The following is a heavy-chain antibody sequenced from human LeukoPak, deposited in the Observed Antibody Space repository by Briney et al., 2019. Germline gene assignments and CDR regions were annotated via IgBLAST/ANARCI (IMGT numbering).Heavy chain of an antibody. D-gene: IGHD3-22*01. V-gene: IGHV3-11*05. Sequence: NSGRSLRLSCSASGFTFSDYYMSWIRQAPRKGLEWVSYISSSSSYTNYADSVKGRFTISRDNAKNSLYLQMNSLRAADTAVYYCAAESIYYDSSGYYSRWGQGTLVTVSS. CDR1: GFTFSDYY. J-gene: IGHJ4*02. CDR2: ISSSSSYT. CDR3: AAESIYYDSSGYYSR.